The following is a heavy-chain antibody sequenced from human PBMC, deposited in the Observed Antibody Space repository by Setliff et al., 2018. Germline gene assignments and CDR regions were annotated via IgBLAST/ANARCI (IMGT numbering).Heavy chain of an antibody. CDR2: IYNGGST. CDR3: ARGIRVGVGAANY. CDR1: GDSISSYY. D-gene: IGHD1-26*01. V-gene: IGHV4-59*01. J-gene: IGHJ4*02. Sequence: SSETLSLTCTVSGDSISSYYWGWIRQPPGKGLEWIGYIYNGGSTNYNPSLESRVTISVDTSNNQFSLKLSSVTAADTAVYYCARGIRVGVGAANYWGLGTLVTVSS.